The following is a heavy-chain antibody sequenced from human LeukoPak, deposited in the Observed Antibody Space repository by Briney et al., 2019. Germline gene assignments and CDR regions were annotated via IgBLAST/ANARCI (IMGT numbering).Heavy chain of an antibody. CDR3: ARDTYSYGYYYGMDV. D-gene: IGHD5-18*01. CDR1: GFTFSSYW. J-gene: IGHJ6*02. V-gene: IGHV3-7*01. CDR2: IKQDGSEK. Sequence: GGSLRLSCAASGFTFSSYWMSWVRQAPGKGLEWVANIKQDGSEKYYVDSVKGRFTISRDNAKNSLYLQMNSLGAEDTAVYYCARDTYSYGYYYGMDVWGQGTTVTVSS.